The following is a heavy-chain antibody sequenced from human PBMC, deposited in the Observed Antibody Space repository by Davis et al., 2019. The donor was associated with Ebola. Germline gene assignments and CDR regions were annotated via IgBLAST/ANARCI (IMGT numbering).Heavy chain of an antibody. CDR2: ITGSGTYI. CDR3: AKGGSGWPSDYSYGMGV. Sequence: GGSLRLSCAASGFTFSNYNMNWVRQAPGKGLEWVASITGSGTYIYYADSVKGRFTISRDNSKNTLYLQMNSLTVEDTAVYYCAKGGSGWPSDYSYGMGVWGKGTTVTVSS. V-gene: IGHV3-21*04. J-gene: IGHJ6*04. CDR1: GFTFSNYN. D-gene: IGHD6-19*01.